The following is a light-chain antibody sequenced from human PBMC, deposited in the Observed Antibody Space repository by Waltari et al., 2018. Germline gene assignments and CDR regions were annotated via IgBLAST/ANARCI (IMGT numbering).Light chain of an antibody. CDR3: QQYYKSRT. V-gene: IGKV4-1*01. J-gene: IGKJ2*01. CDR2: WAS. CDR1: QSVLYTSNNKNY. Sequence: DIVMTQSPDSLAVSLGETATINCKSSQSVLYTSNNKNYLGWYQQKPGQPPKLLFYWASTRESGVPDRFSAGGSGTDFTLTISSLQAEDVAIYYCQQYYKSRTFGQGTKLEIK.